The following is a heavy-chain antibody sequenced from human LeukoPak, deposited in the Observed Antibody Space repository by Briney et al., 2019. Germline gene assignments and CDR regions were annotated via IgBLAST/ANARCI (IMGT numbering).Heavy chain of an antibody. V-gene: IGHV3-7*01. CDR1: GFTFSSYW. CDR2: IKQDGSEK. Sequence: GGSLRLSCAASGFTFSSYWMSWVRRAPGKGLEWVANIKQDGSEKYYVDSVKGRFTISRDNAKNSLYLQMNSLRAEDTAVYYCARDSTRVVVESGEIDYWGQGTLVTVSS. CDR3: ARDSTRVVVESGEIDY. J-gene: IGHJ4*02. D-gene: IGHD2-15*01.